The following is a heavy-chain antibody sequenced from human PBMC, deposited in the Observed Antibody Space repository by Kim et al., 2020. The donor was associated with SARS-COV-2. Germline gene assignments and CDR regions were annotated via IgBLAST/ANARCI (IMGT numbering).Heavy chain of an antibody. V-gene: IGHV1-18*04. CDR2: ISAYNGNT. Sequence: ASVKVSCKASGYTFTSYGISWVRQAPGQGLEWMGWISAYNGNTNYAQKLQGRVTMTTDTSTSTAYMELRSLRSDDTAVYYCAREGGSYYYYYGMDVWGQGTTVTVSS. J-gene: IGHJ6*02. D-gene: IGHD1-26*01. CDR1: GYTFTSYG. CDR3: AREGGSYYYYYGMDV.